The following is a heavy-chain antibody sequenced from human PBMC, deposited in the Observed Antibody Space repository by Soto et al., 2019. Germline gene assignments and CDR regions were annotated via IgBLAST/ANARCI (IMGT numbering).Heavy chain of an antibody. CDR3: ATFFDY. CDR1: GGSMISTKW. CDR2: IYHSGST. V-gene: IGHV4-4*02. J-gene: IGHJ4*02. Sequence: SETLSLTCTVSGGSMISTKWWTWVRQPPGKGLEWIGEIYHSGSTNYNPSLKSRVTISVDKSKNQFSLKLTSVTAADTAVYYCATFFDYWGQGILVTVSS.